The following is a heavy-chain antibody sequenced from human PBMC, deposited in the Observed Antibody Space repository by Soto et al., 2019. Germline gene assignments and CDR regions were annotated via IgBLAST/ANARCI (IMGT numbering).Heavy chain of an antibody. D-gene: IGHD3-3*01. CDR1: GFTFSSYA. CDR3: ARDQRQGYYDFFPFDY. J-gene: IGHJ4*02. V-gene: IGHV3-30-3*01. CDR2: ISYDGSNK. Sequence: GGSLRLSCAASGFTFSSYAMHWVRQAPGKGLEWVAVISYDGSNKYYAVSVKGRFTISRDNSKNTLFLQMNSLRAEDTALYYCARDQRQGYYDFFPFDYWGQGTLVTVSS.